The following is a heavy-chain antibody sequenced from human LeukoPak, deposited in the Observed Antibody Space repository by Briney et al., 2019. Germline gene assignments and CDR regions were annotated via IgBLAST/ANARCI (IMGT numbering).Heavy chain of an antibody. CDR1: GFTFSSYG. D-gene: IGHD2-8*01. CDR3: AATNGALGDYFDY. J-gene: IGHJ4*02. CDR2: IWYDGSNK. Sequence: GRSLRLSCAASGFTFSSYGMHWVRQAPGKGLEWVAVIWYDGSNKYYADSVKGRFTISRDNSKNTLYLQVNSLRAEDTAVYYCAATNGALGDYFDYWGQGTLVTVSS. V-gene: IGHV3-33*01.